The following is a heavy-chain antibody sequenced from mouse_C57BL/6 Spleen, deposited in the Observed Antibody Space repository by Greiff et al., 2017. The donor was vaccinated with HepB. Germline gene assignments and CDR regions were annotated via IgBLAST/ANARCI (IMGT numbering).Heavy chain of an antibody. CDR3: ARNLLGGGYAMDY. CDR1: GFSLTSYA. J-gene: IGHJ4*01. CDR2: IWTGGVT. Sequence: QVQLQQSGPGLVAPSQSLSITCTVSGFSLTSYAISWVRQPPGKGLEWLGVIWTGGVTNYNSALKSRLSISKDNSKSQVFLKMNSLQTDDTARYYCARNLLGGGYAMDYWGQGTSVTVSS. V-gene: IGHV2-9-1*01. D-gene: IGHD4-1*01.